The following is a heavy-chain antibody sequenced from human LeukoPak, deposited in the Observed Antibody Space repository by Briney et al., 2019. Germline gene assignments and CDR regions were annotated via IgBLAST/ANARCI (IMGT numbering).Heavy chain of an antibody. CDR2: IKQDGSEK. CDR3: ARDSGYYGLFDY. D-gene: IGHD3-22*01. J-gene: IGHJ4*02. Sequence: PGRSLRLSCAASGLTFSSYWMSWVRQAPGKGLEWVANIKQDGSEKYYVDSVKGRFTISRDNAKNSLYLQMNSLRAEDTAVYYCARDSGYYGLFDYWGQGTLVTVSS. CDR1: GLTFSSYW. V-gene: IGHV3-7*01.